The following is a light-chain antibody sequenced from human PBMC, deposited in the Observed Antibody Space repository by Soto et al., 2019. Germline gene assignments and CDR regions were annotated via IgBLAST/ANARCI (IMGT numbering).Light chain of an antibody. CDR3: DHYMSSVT. V-gene: IGKV3-20*01. J-gene: IGKJ1*01. CDR2: GAS. CDR1: QSVDTTF. Sequence: EIVLTQSPGSLSLSPGQRATLSCRVSQSVDTTFFAWYQKKPGQAPRLLIYGASKTATGIPDRFRGSGSGTDFTLIISRLEPEDFAVYYGDHYMSSVTFGQGTKVEIK.